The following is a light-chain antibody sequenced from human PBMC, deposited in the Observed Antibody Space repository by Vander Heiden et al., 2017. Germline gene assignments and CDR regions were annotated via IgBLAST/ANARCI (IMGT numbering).Light chain of an antibody. J-gene: IGLJ2*01. CDR2: RNN. V-gene: IGLV1-44*01. Sequence: QSVLPQLPSASGHPAHRATISCYGRTSNTGTNTITWYQHIPGTSPILLMYRNNQRPSGVPDRFSGSKSGNSPSLAIRGLQSKDEGEYYCEAWDDSLNAVVFGGGTKLTVL. CDR3: EAWDDSLNAVV. CDR1: TSNTGTNT.